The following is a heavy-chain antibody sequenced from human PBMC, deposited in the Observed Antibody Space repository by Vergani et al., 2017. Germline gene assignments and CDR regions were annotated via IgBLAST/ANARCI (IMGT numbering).Heavy chain of an antibody. Sequence: QVQLVQSGAEVKKPGASVKVSCKASGYTFTGYYMHWVRQAPGQGLEWMGWINPNSGGTNYAQKFQGRGTMTRDTSIRTADMELSRLRSDDTAVYYCARDRIVVETKYYYGMDVWGQGTTVTVSS. J-gene: IGHJ6*02. V-gene: IGHV1-2*02. D-gene: IGHD3-22*01. CDR1: GYTFTGYY. CDR3: ARDRIVVETKYYYGMDV. CDR2: INPNSGGT.